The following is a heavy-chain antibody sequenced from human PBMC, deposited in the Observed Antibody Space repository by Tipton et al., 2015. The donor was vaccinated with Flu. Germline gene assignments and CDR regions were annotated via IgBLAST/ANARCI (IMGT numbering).Heavy chain of an antibody. V-gene: IGHV4-38-2*02. CDR2: IFHTGST. Sequence: LRLSCTVSGDSINSDYYWGWIRQPPGKGLEWIGNIFHTGSTYHNPSLKGRVALSVDRSKNQFSLKVISVTAADTAVYYCARHAVTSRGLVPIGSYFENWGQGTLVIVS. CDR1: GDSINSDYY. J-gene: IGHJ4*02. CDR3: ARHAVTSRGLVPIGSYFEN. D-gene: IGHD3/OR15-3a*01.